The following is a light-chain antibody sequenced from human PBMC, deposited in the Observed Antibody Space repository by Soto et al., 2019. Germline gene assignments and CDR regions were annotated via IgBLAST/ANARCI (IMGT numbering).Light chain of an antibody. V-gene: IGKV3-15*01. CDR1: QGIGDT. Sequence: EVVMTQSPATLSVSPGEGGTLSCRASQGIGDTLAWYQHKHGQTPRIXIYDTSTRATGVPARFSGSRAGPEFTLTINSLQSEDFEIDYCQPYNNWTLTFGGGTQVDIK. CDR3: QPYNNWTLT. J-gene: IGKJ4*01. CDR2: DTS.